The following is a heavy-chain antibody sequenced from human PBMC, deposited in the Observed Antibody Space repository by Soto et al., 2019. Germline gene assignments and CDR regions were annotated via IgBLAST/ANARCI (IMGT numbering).Heavy chain of an antibody. Sequence: PGGSLRLSCAASGFTFSSYAMHWVRQAPGKGLEWVAVISYDGSNKYYADSVKGRFTISRDNSKNTLYLQMNSLRAEDTAVYYCAGESRDGYNDAFDIWGQGTMVTVSS. CDR1: GFTFSSYA. CDR3: AGESRDGYNDAFDI. V-gene: IGHV3-30-3*01. CDR2: ISYDGSNK. J-gene: IGHJ3*02. D-gene: IGHD5-12*01.